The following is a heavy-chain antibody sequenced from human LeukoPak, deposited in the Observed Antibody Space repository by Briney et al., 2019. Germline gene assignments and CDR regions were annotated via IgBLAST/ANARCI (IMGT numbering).Heavy chain of an antibody. D-gene: IGHD3-10*01. V-gene: IGHV4-59*01. J-gene: IGHJ4*02. CDR3: AREARYYGSGSYDY. CDR1: GGSISSYY. CDR2: IYYSGST. Sequence: SETLSLTCTVSGGSISSYYWSWIRQPPGKGLEWIGYIYYSGSTNYNPSLKSRVTISVDTSKNQFSLKLSSATAADTAVYYCAREARYYGSGSYDYWGQGTLVTVSS.